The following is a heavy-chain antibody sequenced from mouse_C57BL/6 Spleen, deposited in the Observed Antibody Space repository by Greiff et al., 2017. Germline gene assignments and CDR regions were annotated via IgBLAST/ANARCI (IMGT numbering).Heavy chain of an antibody. V-gene: IGHV1-26*01. CDR3: ARSSLYSYYVDY. D-gene: IGHD2-1*01. J-gene: IGHJ2*01. CDR1: GYTFTDYY. Sequence: EVQLQQSGPELVKPGASVKISCKASGYTFTDYYMNWVKQSHGKSLEWIGDINPNNGGTSYNQKFKGKATLTVDKSSSTAYMELRSLTSEDSAVYYCARSSLYSYYVDYWGQGTTLTVSS. CDR2: INPNNGGT.